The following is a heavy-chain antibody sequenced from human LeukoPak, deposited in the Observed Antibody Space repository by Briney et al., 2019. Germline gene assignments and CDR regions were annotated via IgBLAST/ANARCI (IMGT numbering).Heavy chain of an antibody. Sequence: GGSLRLSCAASGFTFSSYSMNWVRQAPGKGLEWVSSISSSSSYIYYADSVKGRFTISRDNAKNSLYLQMNSLRAEDTAVYYCARRTRCSSTSCYTGSFDYWGQGTLVTVSS. CDR1: GFTFSSYS. D-gene: IGHD2-2*02. V-gene: IGHV3-21*01. CDR2: ISSSSSYI. CDR3: ARRTRCSSTSCYTGSFDY. J-gene: IGHJ4*02.